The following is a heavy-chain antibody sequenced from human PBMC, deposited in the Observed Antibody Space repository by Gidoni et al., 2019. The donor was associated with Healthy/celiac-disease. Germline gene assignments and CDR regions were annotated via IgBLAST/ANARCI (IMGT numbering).Heavy chain of an antibody. Sequence: EVQLLESGGGLVQPGGSLRLSCAASGFTFSSYAMSCVRQAPGKGLELVSAISGSGGSTYYADSVKGRFTISRDNSKNTLYLQMNSLRAEDTAVYYCAKDNVLLWFGELQPYYYYGMDVWGQGTTVTVSS. CDR2: ISGSGGST. CDR3: AKDNVLLWFGELQPYYYYGMDV. J-gene: IGHJ6*02. D-gene: IGHD3-10*01. V-gene: IGHV3-23*01. CDR1: GFTFSSYA.